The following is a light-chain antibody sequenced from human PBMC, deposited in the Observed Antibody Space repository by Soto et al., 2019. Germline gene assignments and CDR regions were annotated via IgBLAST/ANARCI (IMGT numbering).Light chain of an antibody. CDR3: QRYYGTPLT. Sequence: DFVMTQSPDSLAVSLVERATINCKSSQSVLFGSNNYLAWYQQKSGQPPKLLINWASTRESGVPDRFSGSGSGKDFTLTISSLQAEDVAVYYCQRYYGTPLTFGGGTKVEIK. CDR1: QSVLFGSNNY. V-gene: IGKV4-1*01. CDR2: WAS. J-gene: IGKJ4*01.